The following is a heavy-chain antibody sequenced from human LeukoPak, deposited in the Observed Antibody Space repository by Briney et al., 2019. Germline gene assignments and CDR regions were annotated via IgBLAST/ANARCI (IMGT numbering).Heavy chain of an antibody. CDR1: GGSISSHY. V-gene: IGHV4-59*11. J-gene: IGHJ6*02. CDR3: ARRGQSYYYGMDV. Sequence: PSETLSLTCTVSGGSISSHYWSWIRQPPGKGLEWIGYIYYRGSTNYNPSLKSRVTISVDKSKNQFSLKLSSVTAADTAVYYCARRGQSYYYGMDVWGQGTTVTVSS. CDR2: IYYRGST.